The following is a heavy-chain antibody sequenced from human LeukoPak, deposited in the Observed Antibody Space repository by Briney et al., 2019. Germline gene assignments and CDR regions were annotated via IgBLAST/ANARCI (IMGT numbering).Heavy chain of an antibody. J-gene: IGHJ4*02. V-gene: IGHV3-23*01. CDR1: RYSFDSYA. D-gene: IGHD6-13*01. CDR2: INGGGDIT. CDR3: AKRYGDSTGWFFDF. Sequence: GGSLRLSCEGSRYSFDSYAMTWVRQAPGKWLEWVSSINGGGDITYYAESVKGRFTVSRDNSKNTLFLQMNSLRAEDTAVFYCAKRYGDSTGWFFDFWGQGSLVTVSS.